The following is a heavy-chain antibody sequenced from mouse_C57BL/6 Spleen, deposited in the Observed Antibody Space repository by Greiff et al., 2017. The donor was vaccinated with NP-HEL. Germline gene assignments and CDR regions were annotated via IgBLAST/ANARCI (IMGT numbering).Heavy chain of an antibody. CDR1: GFTFSSYA. D-gene: IGHD2-5*01. J-gene: IGHJ2*01. CDR2: ISDGGSYT. CDR3: ARDIDSNPFDY. V-gene: IGHV5-4*01. Sequence: EVMLVESGGGLVKPGGSLKLSCAASGFTFSSYAMSWVRQTPEQRLEWVATISDGGSYTYYPDNVKGRFTISRDKAKNNRYLQMSHLKSEDTAMYYCARDIDSNPFDYWGQGTTLTVSS.